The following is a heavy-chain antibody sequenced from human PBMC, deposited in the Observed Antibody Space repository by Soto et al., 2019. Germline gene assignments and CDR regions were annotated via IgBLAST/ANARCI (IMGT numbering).Heavy chain of an antibody. Sequence: QAHLVESGGGVVQPGRSLRLSCAASGFTFTSYGMHWVRQAPGTSLERVAVISYDGGLQHYADSVKGRFTISRDNSKNMVILQMNSLRAEDTAVYYCVSDRGYGHGSVPYSWGQGPLVSVSS. V-gene: IGHV3-30*03. CDR3: VSDRGYGHGSVPYS. D-gene: IGHD5-18*01. CDR1: GFTFTSYG. CDR2: ISYDGGLQ. J-gene: IGHJ4*02.